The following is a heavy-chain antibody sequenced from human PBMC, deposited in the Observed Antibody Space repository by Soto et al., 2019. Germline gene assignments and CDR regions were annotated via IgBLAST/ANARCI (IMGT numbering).Heavy chain of an antibody. CDR1: GYGFTHYW. CDR3: ARHSGANIAARPFDY. Sequence: PGESLNISCKGSGYGFTHYWIGWVRQMPGKGLEWMGIIYPGDSDTRYRPAFQGQVTISADKSIRTAYLQWSSLKASDSAIYYCARHSGANIAARPFDYWGQGTLVTVSS. D-gene: IGHD6-6*01. J-gene: IGHJ4*02. V-gene: IGHV5-51*01. CDR2: IYPGDSDT.